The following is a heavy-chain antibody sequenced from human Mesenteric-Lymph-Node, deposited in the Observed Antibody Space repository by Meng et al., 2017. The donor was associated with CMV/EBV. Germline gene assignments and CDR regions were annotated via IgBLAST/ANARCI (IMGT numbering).Heavy chain of an antibody. Sequence: SETLSLTCTVSGGSISSSSYYWGWIRQPPGKGLEWIGSIYYSGSTYYNPSLKSRVTISVDTSKNQFSLKLSSVTAADTAVYYCARVYYDFWSGLNYGMDVWGQGTTVTVSS. D-gene: IGHD3-3*01. V-gene: IGHV4-39*07. CDR1: GGSISSSSYY. CDR2: IYYSGST. CDR3: ARVYYDFWSGLNYGMDV. J-gene: IGHJ6*02.